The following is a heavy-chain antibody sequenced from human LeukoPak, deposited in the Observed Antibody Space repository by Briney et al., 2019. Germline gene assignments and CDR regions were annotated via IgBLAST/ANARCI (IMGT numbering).Heavy chain of an antibody. CDR2: IYSGGTT. Sequence: QSGGSLRLSCAASGFIVSSNYMSWVRQAPGKGLEWVSVIYSGGTTYYADSVKGRFTISRDNSKNTLYLQMNSLRAEDTAVYYCAAKNMWTYGMDVWGQGTTVTVSS. J-gene: IGHJ6*02. D-gene: IGHD1/OR15-1a*01. V-gene: IGHV3-66*01. CDR1: GFIVSSNY. CDR3: AAKNMWTYGMDV.